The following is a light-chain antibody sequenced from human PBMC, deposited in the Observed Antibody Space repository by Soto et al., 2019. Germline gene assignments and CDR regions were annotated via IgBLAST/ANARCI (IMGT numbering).Light chain of an antibody. V-gene: IGKV4-1*01. CDR3: QEFHRPPIYT. J-gene: IGKJ2*01. CDR1: QTFVYTSNNKTN. Sequence: DVLMTQSPDSLAVSLGERATIHCKSSQTFVYTSNNKTNIAWYSQRPGQPPKLLIYWASTREFGVPNRFSGSGSGTDFTLTISGLQAEDVATYYCQEFHRPPIYTFGRGTKLEIK. CDR2: WAS.